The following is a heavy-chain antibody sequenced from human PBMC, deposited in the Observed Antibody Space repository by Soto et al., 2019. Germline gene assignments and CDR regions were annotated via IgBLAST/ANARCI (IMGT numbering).Heavy chain of an antibody. V-gene: IGHV6-1*01. Sequence: QVQLQQSGPGLVKPSQTLSLTCAISGDSVSSNSAAWNWIRQSPSRGLEWLGRTYYRSKWYNDYAVSVKSRITINPDTSKNQFSLELNSVTPEDTAVYYCARAGVGQVAGTHYYYGMDVWGQGTTVTVSS. CDR3: ARAGVGQVAGTHYYYGMDV. D-gene: IGHD6-19*01. CDR1: GDSVSSNSAA. CDR2: TYYRSKWYN. J-gene: IGHJ6*02.